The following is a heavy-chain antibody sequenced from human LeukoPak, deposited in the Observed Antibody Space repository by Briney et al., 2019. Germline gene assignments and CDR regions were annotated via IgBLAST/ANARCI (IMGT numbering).Heavy chain of an antibody. Sequence: GGSLRLSCAASGFAFSGYAMSWVRQAPGKGLEWVSAIGGSAGSTKYADSVKGRFTISRDISRNVVYLQLNSLRADDTAVYYCAKPQGYCPTCHCFWAEGPYCEYWGQGTLVTVFS. CDR2: IGGSAGST. CDR3: AKPQGYCPTCHCFWAEGPYCEY. J-gene: IGHJ4*02. CDR1: GFAFSGYA. D-gene: IGHD2-8*01. V-gene: IGHV3-23*01.